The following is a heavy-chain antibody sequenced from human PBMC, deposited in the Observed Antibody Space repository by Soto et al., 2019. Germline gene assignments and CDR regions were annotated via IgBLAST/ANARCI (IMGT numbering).Heavy chain of an antibody. D-gene: IGHD6-19*01. CDR3: VKDGSSGWPYYYGMDV. V-gene: IGHV3-30*18. Sequence: GRALRLSCAASGFTFSSYGMHWVRQAPGKGLEWVAVISYDGRNKYYADSVKGRFTISRDNSKNTLYLQMSSLRPEHTAVYYCVKDGSSGWPYYYGMDVWGQGTTVTASS. J-gene: IGHJ6*02. CDR1: GFTFSSYG. CDR2: ISYDGRNK.